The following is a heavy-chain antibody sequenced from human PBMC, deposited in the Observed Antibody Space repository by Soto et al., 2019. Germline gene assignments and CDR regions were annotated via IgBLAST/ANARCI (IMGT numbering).Heavy chain of an antibody. CDR2: IYHSGST. CDR3: AGVGYYDSSGTNNWFDP. V-gene: IGHV4-38-2*01. Sequence: SETLSLTCAVSGYSISSGYYWGWIRQPPGKGLERNGSIYHSGSTYYNPSLKSRVTISVDTSKNQFSLKLSSVTAADTAVYYCAGVGYYDSSGTNNWFDPWGQGTLVTVSS. J-gene: IGHJ5*02. D-gene: IGHD3-22*01. CDR1: GYSISSGYY.